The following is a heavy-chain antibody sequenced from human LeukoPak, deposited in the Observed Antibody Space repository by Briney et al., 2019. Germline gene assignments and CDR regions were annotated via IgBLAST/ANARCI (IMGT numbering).Heavy chain of an antibody. CDR3: TTPDYYYYGMDV. CDR1: GYTFTSYD. Sequence: ASVKVSCKASGYTFTSYDINWVRQATGQGLEWMGWMNPNSGNTGYAQKFRGRVTMTRNTSISTAYMELSSLRSEDTAVYYCTTPDYYYYGMDVWGQGTTVTVSS. D-gene: IGHD1-14*01. V-gene: IGHV1-8*01. J-gene: IGHJ6*02. CDR2: MNPNSGNT.